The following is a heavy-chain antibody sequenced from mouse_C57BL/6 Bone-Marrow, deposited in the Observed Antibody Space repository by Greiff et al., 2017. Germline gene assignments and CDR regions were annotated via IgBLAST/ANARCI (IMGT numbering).Heavy chain of an antibody. Sequence: VQLQQPGAELVKPGASAKLSCKASGHTFTSYWMHWVKQRPGQGLEWIGMIHPNSGSTNYNEKFKSKATLTVDKSSSTAYMQLSSLTSEDSAVYYCAREGIYYGNIWFAYWGQGTLVTVSA. CDR2: IHPNSGST. CDR3: AREGIYYGNIWFAY. V-gene: IGHV1-64*01. CDR1: GHTFTSYW. D-gene: IGHD2-1*01. J-gene: IGHJ3*01.